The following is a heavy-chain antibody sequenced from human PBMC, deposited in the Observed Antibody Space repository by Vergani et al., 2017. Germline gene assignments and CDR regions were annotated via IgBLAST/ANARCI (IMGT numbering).Heavy chain of an antibody. D-gene: IGHD3-3*01. V-gene: IGHV3-30*03. CDR2: ISYDGSNK. CDR3: ARVGTTIFGIGENWFDP. Sequence: QVQLVESGGGVVQPGRSLRLSCAASGFTFSSYGMHWVRQAPGKGLEWVAVISYDGSNKYYADSVKGRFTISRDNSKNTLYLQMNSLRSEDTAVYYCARVGTTIFGIGENWFDPWGQGTLVTVSS. CDR1: GFTFSSYG. J-gene: IGHJ5*02.